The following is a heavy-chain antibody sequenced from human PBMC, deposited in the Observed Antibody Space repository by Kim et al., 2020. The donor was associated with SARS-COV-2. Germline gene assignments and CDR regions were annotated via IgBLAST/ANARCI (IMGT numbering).Heavy chain of an antibody. J-gene: IGHJ3*02. D-gene: IGHD6-19*01. CDR1: GGSISSSSYY. CDR3: ARPRAGKDAFDI. CDR2: IYYSGST. V-gene: IGHV4-39*01. Sequence: SETLSLTCTVSGGSISSSSYYWGWIRQPPGKGLEWIGSIYYSGSTYYNPSLKSRVTISVDTSKNQFSLKLSSVTAADTAVYYCARPRAGKDAFDIWGQGTMVTVSS.